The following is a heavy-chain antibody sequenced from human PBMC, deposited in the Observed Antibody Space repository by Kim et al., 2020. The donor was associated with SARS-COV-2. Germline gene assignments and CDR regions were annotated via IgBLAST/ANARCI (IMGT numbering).Heavy chain of an antibody. V-gene: IGHV1-2*06. Sequence: ASVKVSCKASGYTFTGYYMHWVRQAPGQGLEWMGRINPNSGGTNYAQKFQGRVTMTRDTSISTAYMELSRLRSDDTAVYYCAREGYDMQPWEYWGQGTLVTVSS. CDR1: GYTFTGYY. J-gene: IGHJ4*02. CDR3: AREGYDMQPWEY. D-gene: IGHD3-3*01. CDR2: INPNSGGT.